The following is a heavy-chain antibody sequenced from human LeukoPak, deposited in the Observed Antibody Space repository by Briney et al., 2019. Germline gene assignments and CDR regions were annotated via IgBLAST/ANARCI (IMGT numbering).Heavy chain of an antibody. CDR3: AREKVAVAGTDAFDI. V-gene: IGHV1-69*13. J-gene: IGHJ3*02. CDR2: IIPIFGTS. Sequence: SVKVSCKTSGGTFSSYAISWVRQAPGQGLEWMGGIIPIFGTSNYAQEFQGRVTITADESTSTAYMELISLRSEDTAVYYCAREKVAVAGTDAFDIWGQGTMVTVSS. D-gene: IGHD6-19*01. CDR1: GGTFSSYA.